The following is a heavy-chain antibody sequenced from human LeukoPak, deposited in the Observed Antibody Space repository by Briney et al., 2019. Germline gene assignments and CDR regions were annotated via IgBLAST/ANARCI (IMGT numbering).Heavy chain of an antibody. D-gene: IGHD1-1*01. CDR2: ISAYNGDT. Sequence: GASVKVSFKASGYSLGRFGINWVRQAPGQGLEWMGWISAYNGDTNYAQKLQGRVTMTTDTSTSTAYMDLMSLRSDDTAVYYCAGHTSHTIGTGDFDYWGQGTLVTVSS. CDR3: AGHTSHTIGTGDFDY. J-gene: IGHJ4*02. CDR1: GYSLGRFG. V-gene: IGHV1-18*01.